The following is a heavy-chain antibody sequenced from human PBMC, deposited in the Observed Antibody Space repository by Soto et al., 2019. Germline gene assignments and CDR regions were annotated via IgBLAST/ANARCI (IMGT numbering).Heavy chain of an antibody. J-gene: IGHJ6*02. CDR1: GGTFSSYA. CDR3: ARGRMITFGGVIVYCYYGMDV. V-gene: IGHV1-69*13. D-gene: IGHD3-16*02. CDR2: IIPIFGTA. Sequence: VASVKVSCKASGGTFSSYAISWVRQAPGQGPEWMEGIIPIFGTANYAQKFQGRVTITADESTSTAYMELSSLRSEDTAVYYCARGRMITFGGVIVYCYYGMDVWGQGTTVTAP.